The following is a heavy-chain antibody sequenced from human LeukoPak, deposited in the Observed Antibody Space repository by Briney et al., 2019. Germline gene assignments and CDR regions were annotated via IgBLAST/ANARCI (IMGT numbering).Heavy chain of an antibody. J-gene: IGHJ4*02. V-gene: IGHV3-21*01. CDR1: RFTFSSYS. D-gene: IGHD6-13*01. Sequence: GGSLRLSCAASRFTFSSYSMNWVRQAPGKGLEWVSSISSSSSYIYYADSVKGRFTISRDNAKNSLYLQMNSLRAEDTAVYYCARGRRRIAAAGATPPAPYFDYWGQGTLVTVSS. CDR2: ISSSSSYI. CDR3: ARGRRRIAAAGATPPAPYFDY.